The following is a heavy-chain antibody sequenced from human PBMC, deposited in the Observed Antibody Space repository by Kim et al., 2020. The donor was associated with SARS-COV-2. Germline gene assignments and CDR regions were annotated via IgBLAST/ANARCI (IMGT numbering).Heavy chain of an antibody. D-gene: IGHD3-22*01. CDR3: ARRGYYYDSSGFSAFDI. V-gene: IGHV1-69*01. J-gene: IGHJ3*02. Sequence: FQGRVTITADESTSTAYMELSSLRSEDTAVYYCARRGYYYDSSGFSAFDIWGQGTMVTVSS.